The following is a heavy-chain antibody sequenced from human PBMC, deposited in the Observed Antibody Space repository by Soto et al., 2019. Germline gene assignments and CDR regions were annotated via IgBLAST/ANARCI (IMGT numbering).Heavy chain of an antibody. CDR1: GYTFTSYD. CDR2: MNPNSGNT. J-gene: IGHJ6*03. CDR3: ARATRDRITMVRGNRYYYYYMDV. Sequence: QVQLVQSGAEVKKPGASVKVSCKASGYTFTSYDINWVRQATGQGLEWMGWMNPNSGNTGYAQKFQGRVTMTRNTSISTAYMELSSLRSEDTAVYYCARATRDRITMVRGNRYYYYYMDVWGKGTTVTVSS. D-gene: IGHD3-10*01. V-gene: IGHV1-8*01.